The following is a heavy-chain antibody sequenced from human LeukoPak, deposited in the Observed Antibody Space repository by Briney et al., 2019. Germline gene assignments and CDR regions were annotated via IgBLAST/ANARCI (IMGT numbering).Heavy chain of an antibody. CDR1: GYSFNSYW. Sequence: GESLKISCKGSGYSFNSYWIGWVRQMPGKGLKWMGIIYPGDSDARYSPSFQGQVTISADKSISTAYLQWSSLKASDTAMYYCARHEDSYFDYWGQGTLVTVSS. V-gene: IGHV5-51*01. CDR3: ARHEDSYFDY. CDR2: IYPGDSDA. J-gene: IGHJ4*02.